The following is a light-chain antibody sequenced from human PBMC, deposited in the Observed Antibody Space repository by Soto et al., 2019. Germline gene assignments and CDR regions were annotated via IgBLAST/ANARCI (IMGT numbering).Light chain of an antibody. J-gene: IGKJ5*01. CDR3: MQSIQVPIT. CDR2: AVS. Sequence: EIVMTQTPLSLSVTPGQPASISCKSSQSLLHSDGKTYVYWYLQKPGQPPQLLIYAVSKLFSGVSDRFSGGWSGTDFTLKISRVEAEDVGVYYCMQSIQVPITFGQGTRLEIK. CDR1: QSLLHSDGKTY. V-gene: IGKV2D-29*01.